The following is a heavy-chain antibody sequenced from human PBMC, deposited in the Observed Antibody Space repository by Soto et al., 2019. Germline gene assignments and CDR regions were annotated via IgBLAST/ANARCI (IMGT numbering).Heavy chain of an antibody. CDR1: GGTISGYY. CDR3: ARGQRFSDWFDP. CDR2: IYSSGNT. V-gene: IGHV4-4*07. Sequence: QVHLQESGPGLVKPSETLSLTCSVSGGTISGYYWTWIRQPAGKGLEWIGRIYSSGNTKYNPSLQSRVTMSLDTSNTQFSLRLTSVTAADTAVYYCARGQRFSDWFDPWGQGTLVTVSS. D-gene: IGHD3-3*01. J-gene: IGHJ5*02.